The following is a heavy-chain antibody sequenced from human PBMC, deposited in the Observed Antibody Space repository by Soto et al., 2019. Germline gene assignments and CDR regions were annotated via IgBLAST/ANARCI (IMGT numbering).Heavy chain of an antibody. CDR1: GDSMTNDY. Sequence: SETLSLTCLVSGDSMTNDYWTWIRRPPGKGLELIGYIYYSGKTDYNPSLQSRVCISIDTSRKQFSLNLSSVTADDTAVYYCARVVPGAEAWFGPWGQGTLVTVSS. CDR2: IYYSGKT. J-gene: IGHJ5*02. CDR3: ARVVPGAEAWFGP. D-gene: IGHD2-2*01. V-gene: IGHV4-59*01.